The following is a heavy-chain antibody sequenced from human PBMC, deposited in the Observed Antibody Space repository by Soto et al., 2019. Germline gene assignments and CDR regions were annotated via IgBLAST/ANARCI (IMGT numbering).Heavy chain of an antibody. D-gene: IGHD3-9*01. Sequence: PSETLSLTCAVYGGSFSGYYWSWIRQPPGKGLEWIGEINHSGSTNYNPSLKSRVTISVDTSKNQFSLKLSSVTAADTAVYYCARGSLRYFDWLSSPPFDYWGQGTLVTVSS. CDR2: INHSGST. CDR3: ARGSLRYFDWLSSPPFDY. CDR1: GGSFSGYY. V-gene: IGHV4-34*01. J-gene: IGHJ4*02.